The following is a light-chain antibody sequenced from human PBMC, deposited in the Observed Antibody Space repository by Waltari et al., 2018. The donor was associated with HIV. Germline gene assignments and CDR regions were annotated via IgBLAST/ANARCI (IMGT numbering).Light chain of an antibody. V-gene: IGLV1-40*01. J-gene: IGLJ2*01. CDR2: GNT. CDR3: QSYDSRLSGPVV. Sequence: QSVLTQPPSVSGAPGQRVTIPCTGSSSNIGAGYDVHWYQKLPGTAPKLLIHGNTNRPSGVPDRFSGSKSGTSASLAITGLQAEDEAEYYCQSYDSRLSGPVVFGGGTKLTVL. CDR1: SSNIGAGYD.